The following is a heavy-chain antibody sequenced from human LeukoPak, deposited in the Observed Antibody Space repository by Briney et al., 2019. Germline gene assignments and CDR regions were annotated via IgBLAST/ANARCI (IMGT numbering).Heavy chain of an antibody. D-gene: IGHD1-26*01. CDR3: ARVRRIVLVGATSTTREYYFDY. Sequence: QTGGSLRLSCAASGFTFSSYGMHWVRQAPGKGLEWVAVIWYGGSNKYYADSVKGRFTISRDNSKNTLYLQMNSLRAEDTAVYYCARVRRIVLVGATSTTREYYFDYWGQGTLVTVSS. J-gene: IGHJ4*02. CDR2: IWYGGSNK. V-gene: IGHV3-33*08. CDR1: GFTFSSYG.